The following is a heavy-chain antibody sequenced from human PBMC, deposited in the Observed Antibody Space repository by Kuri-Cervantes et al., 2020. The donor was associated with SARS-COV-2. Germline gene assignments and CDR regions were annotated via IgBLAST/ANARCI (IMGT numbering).Heavy chain of an antibody. CDR1: GGSNSSSSYY. CDR2: IYYSGST. V-gene: IGHV4-39*01. J-gene: IGHJ4*02. D-gene: IGHD6-13*01. Sequence: GSLRLSCTVSGGSNSSSSYYWGWIRQPPGKGLEWIGSIYYSGSTYYNPSLKSRVTISVDTSKNQFSLKLSSVTAADTAVYYCARRNSPYSSSSYYFDYWGQGTLVTVSS. CDR3: ARRNSPYSSSSYYFDY.